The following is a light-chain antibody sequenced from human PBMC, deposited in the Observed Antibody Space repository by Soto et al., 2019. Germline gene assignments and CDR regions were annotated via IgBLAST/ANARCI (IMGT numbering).Light chain of an antibody. Sequence: EIVLTQSPGTLSLSPGERATLSCRASQSVSSSYLAWYQQKPGQAPRLLIYGASSRATGIPDRFSGSGSGTDFTLTISRLEPEDFAVYYCQQYGSSRPLTFGGGTKEEIK. CDR3: QQYGSSRPLT. V-gene: IGKV3-20*01. J-gene: IGKJ4*01. CDR1: QSVSSSY. CDR2: GAS.